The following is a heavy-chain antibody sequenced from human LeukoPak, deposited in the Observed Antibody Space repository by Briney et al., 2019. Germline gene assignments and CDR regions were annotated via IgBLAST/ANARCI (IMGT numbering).Heavy chain of an antibody. V-gene: IGHV4-34*01. CDR1: GGSFSGYY. CDR2: IIPRGST. Sequence: SETLSLTCAVYGGSFSGYYWSWIRHPPGEGLEWIGAIIPRGSTNFNPSLKSRVTISVDTSKNQFSLKLSSVNAADTAVYYCARGPYCSGGSCYFGSSYYCYGMDVWGKGTTVTVSS. J-gene: IGHJ6*04. D-gene: IGHD2-15*01. CDR3: ARGPYCSGGSCYFGSSYYCYGMDV.